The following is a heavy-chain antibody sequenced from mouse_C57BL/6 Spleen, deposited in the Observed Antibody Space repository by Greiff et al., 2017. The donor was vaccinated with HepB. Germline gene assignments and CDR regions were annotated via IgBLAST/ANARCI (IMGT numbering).Heavy chain of an antibody. Sequence: EVKLVESGGGLVQSGRSLRLSCATSGFTFSDFYMEWVRQAPGKGLEWIAASRNKANDYTTEYSASVKGRFIVSRVTSQSILYLQMNALRAEDTAIYYCARDHDYDYAMDYWGQGTSVTVSS. CDR2: SRNKANDYTT. V-gene: IGHV7-1*01. J-gene: IGHJ4*01. D-gene: IGHD2-4*01. CDR3: ARDHDYDYAMDY. CDR1: GFTFSDFY.